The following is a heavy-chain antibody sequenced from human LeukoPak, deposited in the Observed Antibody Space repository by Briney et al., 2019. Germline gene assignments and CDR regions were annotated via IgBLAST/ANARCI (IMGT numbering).Heavy chain of an antibody. D-gene: IGHD6-19*01. CDR2: IIPILGIA. V-gene: IGHV1-69*04. CDR1: GGTFSSYA. J-gene: IGHJ3*02. CDR3: ARGVLSSVAGTSAAFDI. Sequence: SVKVSCKASGGTFSSYAISWVRQAPEQGLEWMGRIIPILGIANYAQKFQGRVTITADKSTSTAYMELSSLRSEDTAVYYCARGVLSSVAGTSAAFDIWGQGTMVTVSS.